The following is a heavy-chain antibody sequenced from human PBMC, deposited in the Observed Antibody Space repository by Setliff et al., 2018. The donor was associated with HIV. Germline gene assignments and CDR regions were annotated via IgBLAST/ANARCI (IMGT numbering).Heavy chain of an antibody. CDR2: ISSSSSYI. CDR1: GLTFSSYT. Sequence: GWSLRLSCAASGLTFSSYTMNWVRQAPGKGLEWVSSISSSSSYIYYADSVKGRFTISRDNAKNSLYLQMNSLRAEDTAVYYSARDRAESYYYYYYYMDVWGKGTTVTVSS. CDR3: ARDRAESYYYYYYYMDV. J-gene: IGHJ6*03. D-gene: IGHD3-10*01. V-gene: IGHV3-21*01.